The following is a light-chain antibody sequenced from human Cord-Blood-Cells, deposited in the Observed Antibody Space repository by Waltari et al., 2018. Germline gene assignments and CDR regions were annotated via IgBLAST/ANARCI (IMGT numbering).Light chain of an antibody. Sequence: SSELTQDPAVSVALGQTVRITCQGDSLRSYYASWYQQKPGQAPVLVIYGKSNRTSGSPDRFSGSSSGNTSSLTITEAQAEDEADYYCNSRDSSGNHWVFGGGTKLTVL. CDR1: SLRSYY. J-gene: IGLJ3*02. CDR2: GKS. CDR3: NSRDSSGNHWV. V-gene: IGLV3-19*01.